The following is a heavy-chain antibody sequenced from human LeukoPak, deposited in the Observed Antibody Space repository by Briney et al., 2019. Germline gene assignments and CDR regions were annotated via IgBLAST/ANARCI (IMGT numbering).Heavy chain of an antibody. V-gene: IGHV3-21*01. CDR3: ARRSYCGGDCYGSDAFDI. Sequence: GGSLRLSCAASGFTLSPYTMNWVRQAPGKGLEWVSSISSSSTYLDYADSLKGRFTISRDNARNSLYLQMNSLRAEDTAVYYCARRSYCGGDCYGSDAFDIWGQGTMVTVSS. J-gene: IGHJ3*02. D-gene: IGHD2-21*02. CDR1: GFTLSPYT. CDR2: ISSSSTYL.